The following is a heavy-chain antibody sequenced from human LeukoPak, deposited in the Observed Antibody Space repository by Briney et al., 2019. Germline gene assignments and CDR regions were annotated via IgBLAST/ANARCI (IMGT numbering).Heavy chain of an antibody. CDR2: ISGSGGST. J-gene: IGHJ5*02. D-gene: IGHD3-10*01. V-gene: IGHV3-23*01. CDR3: AKDRPDGILWFGEAARPVGNWFDP. CDR1: GFIFSDYN. Sequence: PGGSLRLSCEASGFIFSDYNMNWVRQAPGKGLEWVSAISGSGGSTYYADSVKGRFTISRDNSKNTLYLQMNSLRAEDTAVYYCAKDRPDGILWFGEAARPVGNWFDPWGQGTLVTVSS.